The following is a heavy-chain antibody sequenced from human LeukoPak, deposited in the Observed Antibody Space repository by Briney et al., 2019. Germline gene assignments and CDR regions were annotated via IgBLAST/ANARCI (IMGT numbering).Heavy chain of an antibody. CDR2: IYYSGST. J-gene: IGHJ4*02. D-gene: IGHD2-21*01. CDR3: ARGPNCPSPSPFDY. CDR1: GGSISSYY. V-gene: IGHV4-59*08. Sequence: SETLSLTCTVSGGSISSYYWSWIRQPPGKGLEWIGCIYYSGSTDYNPSLKSRVTISVDTSKNQFSLKLSSVTAADTAVYYCARGPNCPSPSPFDYWGQGTLVTVSS.